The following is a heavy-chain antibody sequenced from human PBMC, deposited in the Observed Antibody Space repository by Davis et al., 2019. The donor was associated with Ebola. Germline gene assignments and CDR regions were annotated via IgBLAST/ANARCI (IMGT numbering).Heavy chain of an antibody. D-gene: IGHD1-26*01. CDR3: AKGRGPYRRGDAFDI. CDR1: EDTFPTYW. V-gene: IGHV5-51*01. CDR2: IYTGDSDT. Sequence: GESLKISCKDSEDTFPTYWIAWVRQMPGKGLEWMGIIYTGDSDTRYSPSFQGQVTIPADKSISTVYLQWSSLKASDTAMYFCAKGRGPYRRGDAFDIWGRGTMVTVSS. J-gene: IGHJ3*02.